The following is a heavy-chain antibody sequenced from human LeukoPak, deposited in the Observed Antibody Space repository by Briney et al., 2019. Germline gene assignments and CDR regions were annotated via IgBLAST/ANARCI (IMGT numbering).Heavy chain of an antibody. CDR2: IYSGGST. J-gene: IGHJ4*02. CDR1: GFTVSSNY. V-gene: IGHV3-53*01. D-gene: IGHD6-13*01. CDR3: ARGGFSSSWGLAY. Sequence: GGSLRLSCAASGFTVSSNYMSWVRQAPGKGLEWVSVIYSGGSTYCADSVKGRFTISRDNSKNTLYLQMNSLRVEDTAVYYCARGGFSSSWGLAYWGQGTLVTVSS.